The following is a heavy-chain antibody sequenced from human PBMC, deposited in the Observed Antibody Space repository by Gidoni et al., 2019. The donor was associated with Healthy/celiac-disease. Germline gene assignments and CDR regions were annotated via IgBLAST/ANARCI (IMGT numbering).Heavy chain of an antibody. D-gene: IGHD3-22*01. CDR1: GYTFNGSY. V-gene: IGHV1-2*02. CDR2: INPKSGGT. J-gene: IGHJ4*02. Sequence: QWQMVQSGAEVKTPGAAVKFSCKASGYTFNGSYMHWVRQAPGHVLEWMGWINPKSGGTNYAKKLKGRVTMTRDTSISTAYMALSMLRSDDTAVYYCARDVRYDSSGYQVGYWGQGTLVTVSS. CDR3: ARDVRYDSSGYQVGY.